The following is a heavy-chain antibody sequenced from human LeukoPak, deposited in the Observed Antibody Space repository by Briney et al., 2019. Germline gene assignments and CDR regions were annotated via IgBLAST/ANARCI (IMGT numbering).Heavy chain of an antibody. CDR3: ARGIEKGPHFDY. Sequence: SETLSLTCAVYGGSFSGYYWSWIRQPPGKGLEWIGEINHSGSTNYNPSLKSRVTISVDTSKNQFSLKLSSVTAADTAVYYCARGIEKGPHFDYWGQGTLVTVSS. D-gene: IGHD2-21*01. J-gene: IGHJ4*02. CDR2: INHSGST. V-gene: IGHV4-34*01. CDR1: GGSFSGYY.